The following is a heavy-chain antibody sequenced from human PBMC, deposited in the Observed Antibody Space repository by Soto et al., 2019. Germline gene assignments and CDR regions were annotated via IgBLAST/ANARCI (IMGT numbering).Heavy chain of an antibody. Sequence: PGGSLRLSSAASGFTFTNYTLNCLRQAPGKGLEWVSTITGGGGGRTNYADSVKGRFTISRDNSKNTLYLQMNSLRAEDTAVYYCAKQPASIRTFDYWGQGALVTVSS. J-gene: IGHJ4*02. CDR2: ITGGGGGRT. V-gene: IGHV3-23*01. D-gene: IGHD2-2*01. CDR3: AKQPASIRTFDY. CDR1: GFTFTNYT.